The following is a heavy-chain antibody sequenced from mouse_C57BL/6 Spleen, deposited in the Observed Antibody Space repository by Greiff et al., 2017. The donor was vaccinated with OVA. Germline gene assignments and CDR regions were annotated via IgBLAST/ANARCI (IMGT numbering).Heavy chain of an antibody. CDR3: ARTSSYYAMDY. J-gene: IGHJ4*01. Sequence: QVQLQQSGAELVKPGASVKLSCKASGYTFTSYWMHWVKQRPGQGLEWIGMIHPNSGSTNYNEKFKSKATLTVDKSSSTAYMQLSSLTSEDSAVYYCARTSSYYAMDYWGQGTSVTVSS. CDR1: GYTFTSYW. CDR2: IHPNSGST. V-gene: IGHV1-64*01.